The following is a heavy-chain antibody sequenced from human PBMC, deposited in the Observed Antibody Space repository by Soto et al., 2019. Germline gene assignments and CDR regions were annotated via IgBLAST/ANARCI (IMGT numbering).Heavy chain of an antibody. V-gene: IGHV3-74*01. CDR1: GFTFSTYW. D-gene: IGHD2-2*02. Sequence: VSLRLSCAASGFTFSTYWMHWVRQAPGKGLVWVARVNTDGSTSDYAASVKGRFTMSRDNAKNTLFLQMNVLRVEDTAVYYCVRGACTKTSCYILDYWGPGIQVTVSS. CDR3: VRGACTKTSCYILDY. J-gene: IGHJ4*02. CDR2: VNTDGSTS.